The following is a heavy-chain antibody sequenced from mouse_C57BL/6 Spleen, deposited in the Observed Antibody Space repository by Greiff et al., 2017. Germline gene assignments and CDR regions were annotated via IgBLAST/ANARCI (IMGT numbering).Heavy chain of an antibody. CDR1: GYTFTDYN. D-gene: IGHD2-4*01. CDR2: INPNNGGT. Sequence: VQLKESGPELVKPGASVKIPCKASGYTFTDYNMDWVKQSHGKSLEWIGDINPNNGGTIYNQKFKGKATLTVDKSSSTAYMELRSLTSEDTAVYYCAIGEIYDYDGFAYWGQGTLVTVSA. CDR3: AIGEIYDYDGFAY. V-gene: IGHV1-18*01. J-gene: IGHJ3*01.